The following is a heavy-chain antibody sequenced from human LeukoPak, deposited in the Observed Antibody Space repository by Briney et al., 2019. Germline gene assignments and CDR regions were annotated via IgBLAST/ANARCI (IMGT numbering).Heavy chain of an antibody. CDR3: AKDIHGTAMYYFDY. CDR1: GFTFTNYW. J-gene: IGHJ4*02. Sequence: GGSLRLSCAASGFTFTNYWMSWIRQAPGKGLEWVATIKQDGSEKYYVDSVKGRFTISRDNAKNSLYLQMNSLRAEDTALYYCAKDIHGTAMYYFDYWGQGTLVTVSS. V-gene: IGHV3-7*03. D-gene: IGHD5-18*01. CDR2: IKQDGSEK.